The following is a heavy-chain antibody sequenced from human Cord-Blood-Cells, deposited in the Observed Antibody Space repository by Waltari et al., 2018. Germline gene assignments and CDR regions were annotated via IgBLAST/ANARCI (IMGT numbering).Heavy chain of an antibody. CDR1: GYTFTGYY. D-gene: IGHD2-2*03. J-gene: IGHJ2*01. V-gene: IGHV1-2*02. CDR3: ARAKVGWYWYFDL. CDR2: VNPNSGGT. Sequence: QVQLVQSGAEVKKPGASVKVSCKASGYTFTGYYMHWVRQAPGQGLEWMGWVNPNSGGTNYAQKVQGRVTMTRDTSISTAYMELSRLRSDDTAVYYCARAKVGWYWYFDLWGRGTLVTVSS.